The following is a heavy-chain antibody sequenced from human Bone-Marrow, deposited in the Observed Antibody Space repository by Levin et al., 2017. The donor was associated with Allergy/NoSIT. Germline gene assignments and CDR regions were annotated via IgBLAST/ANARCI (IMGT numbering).Heavy chain of an antibody. D-gene: IGHD2-2*01. J-gene: IGHJ4*02. CDR1: GGSFSGNY. V-gene: IGHV4-34*01. CDR2: INHSGST. Sequence: SETLSLTCAFYGGSFSGNYWSWIRQPPGKGLEWIGEINHSGSTYYNAALKSRVTISVDTSKNQLSLKLSSVTAADTAVYYCATIVGYCSSISCYYRDWGQGTLVTVSS. CDR3: ATIVGYCSSISCYYRD.